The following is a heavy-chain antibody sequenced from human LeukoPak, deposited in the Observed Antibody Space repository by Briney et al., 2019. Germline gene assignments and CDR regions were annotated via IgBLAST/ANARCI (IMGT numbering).Heavy chain of an antibody. CDR2: IYTSGST. Sequence: PSETLSLTCTVSGGSISSSSYYWGWIRQPPGKGLEWIGRIYTSGSTNYNPSLKSRVTMSVDTSKNQFSLKLSSVTAADTAVYYCASTGIYQLLYPYDAFDIWGQGTMVTVSS. D-gene: IGHD2-2*02. J-gene: IGHJ3*02. CDR3: ASTGIYQLLYPYDAFDI. V-gene: IGHV4-61*05. CDR1: GGSISSSSYY.